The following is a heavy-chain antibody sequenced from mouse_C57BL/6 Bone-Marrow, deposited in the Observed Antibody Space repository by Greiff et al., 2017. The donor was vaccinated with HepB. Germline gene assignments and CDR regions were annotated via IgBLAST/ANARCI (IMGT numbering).Heavy chain of an antibody. D-gene: IGHD1-1*01. CDR1: GYTFTSYG. CDR2: IYPRSGNT. Sequence: QVQLQQSGAELARPGASVKLSCKASGYTFTSYGISWVKQSTGQGLEWIGEIYPRSGNTYYNEKFKGKATLTADKSSSTAYMELRSLTSEDSAVYFCARGRFITTVVATYDFDYWGQGTTLTVSS. CDR3: ARGRFITTVVATYDFDY. J-gene: IGHJ2*01. V-gene: IGHV1-81*01.